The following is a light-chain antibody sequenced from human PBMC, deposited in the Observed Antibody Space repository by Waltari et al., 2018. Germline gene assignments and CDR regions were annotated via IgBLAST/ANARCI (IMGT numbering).Light chain of an antibody. Sequence: DIQMTQSPSTLPASVGDRVTITCRASQSIGRRMAWYQQRPGKAPEILIYDASRLQSGVPSRFSGSGSGPEFTLIISSLQPDDFATYYCQHYDSYPVTFGGGTKVEIK. CDR2: DAS. CDR1: QSIGRR. J-gene: IGKJ4*01. V-gene: IGKV1-5*01. CDR3: QHYDSYPVT.